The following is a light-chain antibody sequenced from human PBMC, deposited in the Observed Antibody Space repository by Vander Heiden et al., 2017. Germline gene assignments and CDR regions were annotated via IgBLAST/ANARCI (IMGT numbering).Light chain of an antibody. CDR3: QQYYSSPPLT. CDR2: WAS. Sequence: DIVMTHSPDSLAVSLGERATINCKSSQSVLYSPNNKNYLAWYQQKPGQPPKLLIYWASTRESGVPDRFSGSGSGTDFTLTISSLQAEDVAIYYCQQYYSSPPLTFGGGTRVEIK. J-gene: IGKJ4*01. V-gene: IGKV4-1*01. CDR1: QSVLYSPNNKNY.